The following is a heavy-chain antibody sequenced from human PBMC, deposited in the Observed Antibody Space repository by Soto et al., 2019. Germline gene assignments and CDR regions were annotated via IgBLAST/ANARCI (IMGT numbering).Heavy chain of an antibody. D-gene: IGHD6-19*01. J-gene: IGHJ4*02. CDR2: INAGNGNT. V-gene: IGHV1-3*01. Sequence: QVQLVQSGAEVKKPGASVKVSCKASGYTFTSYAMHWVRQAPGQRLEWMGWINAGNGNTKYSQKFQGRVTITRDTSASTAYMELSSLSSEDTAVYYCARVRSSSCWYNYWGQGTLVTVSS. CDR1: GYTFTSYA. CDR3: ARVRSSSCWYNY.